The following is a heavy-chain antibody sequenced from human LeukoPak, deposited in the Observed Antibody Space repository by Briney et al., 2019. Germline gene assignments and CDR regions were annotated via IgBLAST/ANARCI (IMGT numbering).Heavy chain of an antibody. Sequence: SEPLSLPCTVSGGPISSYHGRWLRQPPGKGLEGIGYIYCSRNTNYNPSLESPVTISVDTSKNQFSLKLSSVTAADTAVYYCARGASHSWIQPYYYYYMDVWGKGTTVTVSS. CDR2: IYCSRNT. D-gene: IGHD5-18*01. V-gene: IGHV4-59*01. J-gene: IGHJ6*03. CDR1: GGPISSYH. CDR3: ARGASHSWIQPYYYYYMDV.